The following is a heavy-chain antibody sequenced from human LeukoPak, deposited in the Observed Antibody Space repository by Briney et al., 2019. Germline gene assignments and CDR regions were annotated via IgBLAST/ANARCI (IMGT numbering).Heavy chain of an antibody. CDR3: ANPRYDSSGYYYVD. J-gene: IGHJ4*02. V-gene: IGHV1-3*01. CDR1: GYTFTDYT. D-gene: IGHD3-22*01. Sequence: ASVKVSCEASGYTFTDYTMHWLRQAPGQRLDWMGWINGGSGNTKYSPEFQGRVTITRDTSASTAYMELSSLRSEDTAVYYCANPRYDSSGYYYVDWGQGTLVTVFS. CDR2: INGGSGNT.